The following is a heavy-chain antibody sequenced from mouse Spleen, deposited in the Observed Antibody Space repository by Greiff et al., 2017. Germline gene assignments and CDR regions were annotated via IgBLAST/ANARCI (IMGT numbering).Heavy chain of an antibody. CDR2: IYPGDGDT. CDR1: GYAFSSSW. CDR3: ARGPPWFAY. Sequence: VQLQQSGPELVKPGASVKISCKASGYAFSSSWMNWVKQRPGKGLEWIGRIYPGDGDTNYNGKFKGKATLTADKSSSTAYMQLSSLTSEDSAVYFCARGPPWFAYWGQGTLVTVSA. J-gene: IGHJ3*01. V-gene: IGHV1-82*01.